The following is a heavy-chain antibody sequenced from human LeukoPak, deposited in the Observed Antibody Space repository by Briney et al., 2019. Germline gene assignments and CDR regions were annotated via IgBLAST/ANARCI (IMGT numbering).Heavy chain of an antibody. D-gene: IGHD5-18*01. CDR1: GGTFSSYA. CDR3: ARSRMVETASYMDV. Sequence: ASVKVSCKASGGTFSSYAISWVRQAPGQGLEWMGRIIPIFGTANYAQKFQGRVTITTDESTSTAYTELSSLRSEDTAVYYCARSRMVETASYMDVWGKGTTVTVSS. V-gene: IGHV1-69*05. CDR2: IIPIFGTA. J-gene: IGHJ6*03.